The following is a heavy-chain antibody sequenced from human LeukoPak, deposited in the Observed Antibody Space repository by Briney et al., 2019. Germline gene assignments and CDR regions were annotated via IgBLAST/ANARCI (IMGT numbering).Heavy chain of an antibody. D-gene: IGHD2-8*02. V-gene: IGHV4-59*01. Sequence: SETVPDTCPVCRAFLIKEYWAGIRQPAGKGLEGIGYDTHRDCNKDKGGSLSYNPSHESRVTPPRLTLTNQLSLKLRSMTAADPAIYYCVRASVDTGGAFDVWGQGTVVTVSS. CDR3: VRASVDTGGAFDV. CDR2: DTHRDCN. J-gene: IGHJ3*01. CDR1: RAFLIKEY.